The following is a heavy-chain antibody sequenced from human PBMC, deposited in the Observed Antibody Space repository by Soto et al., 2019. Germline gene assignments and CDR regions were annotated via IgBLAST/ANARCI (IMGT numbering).Heavy chain of an antibody. D-gene: IGHD5-18*01. J-gene: IGHJ3*02. V-gene: IGHV1-69*02. CDR3: ARPAAMASWGAFDI. CDR2: IIPILGIA. CDR1: GGTFSSYT. Sequence: QVQLVQSGAEVKKPGSSVKVSCKASGGTFSSYTISWVRQAPGQGLEWMGRIIPILGIANYAQKFRGRVTITADKSTSTAYMELSSLRSEDTAVYYCARPAAMASWGAFDIWGQGTMVTVSS.